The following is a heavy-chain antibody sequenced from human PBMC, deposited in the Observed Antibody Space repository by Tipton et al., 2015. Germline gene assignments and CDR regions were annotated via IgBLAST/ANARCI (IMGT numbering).Heavy chain of an antibody. CDR3: ACHDYDLLTRDYQTVDY. CDR2: IYHSGST. V-gene: IGHV4-38-2*01. D-gene: IGHD3-9*01. Sequence: TLSLTCAVSGYSISSDYFWGWIRQPPGKGLEWIGSIYHSGSTYYNPSLKSRVTISRDTSKNQFSLRLSSVTAADTAVYYCACHDYDLLTRDYQTVDYWGQGTRVTVSS. CDR1: GYSISSDYF. J-gene: IGHJ4*02.